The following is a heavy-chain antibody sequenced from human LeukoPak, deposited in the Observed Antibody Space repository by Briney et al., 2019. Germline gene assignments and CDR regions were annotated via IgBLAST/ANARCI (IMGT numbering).Heavy chain of an antibody. D-gene: IGHD6-19*01. V-gene: IGHV4-59*01. CDR2: IYYSGST. J-gene: IGHJ3*02. CDR3: ARGVYSSGLFDI. Sequence: SETLSLTRTVSGGSISSYYWNWIRQPPGKGLEWIGYIYYSGSTTYNPSLKSRVTISIDTSKNQFSLKLSSVTAADTAVYYCARGVYSSGLFDIWGQGTMVTVSS. CDR1: GGSISSYY.